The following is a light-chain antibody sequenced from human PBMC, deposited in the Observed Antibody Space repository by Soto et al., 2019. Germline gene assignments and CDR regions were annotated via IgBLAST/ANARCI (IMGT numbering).Light chain of an antibody. CDR3: QQNNSWTTIT. V-gene: IGKV3-15*01. J-gene: IGKJ5*01. CDR1: QSISSK. Sequence: EIVMTQSPATLSVSPGERATLSCRASQSISSKLGWYQQRPGQAPRLLIYGASTRATGIPARFSGSGSGTEFTITISSLQYEDSAVYYCQQNNSWTTITFGQGTRPEIK. CDR2: GAS.